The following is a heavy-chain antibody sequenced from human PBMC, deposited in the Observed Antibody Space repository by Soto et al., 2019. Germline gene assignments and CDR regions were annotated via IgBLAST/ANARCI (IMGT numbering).Heavy chain of an antibody. CDR3: AKDNDGYVQDY. CDR1: GFTFSSYA. V-gene: IGHV3-23*01. J-gene: IGHJ4*02. Sequence: PGGSLRVSCAASGFTFSSYAMNWVRQAPGKGLEWVSTVTGNGGSTYYAESVKGRFTITRDNSKNTLYLQMNSLRAEDTAIYYCAKDNDGYVQDYWGQGTLVTVSS. CDR2: VTGNGGST. D-gene: IGHD5-18*01.